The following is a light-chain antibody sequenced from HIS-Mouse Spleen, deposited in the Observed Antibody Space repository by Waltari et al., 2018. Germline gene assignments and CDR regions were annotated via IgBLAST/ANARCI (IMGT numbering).Light chain of an antibody. Sequence: QSALTQPASVSGSPGPSITISCTGTSSDVGRYNLVSWYQQHPGKAPKPMIYEGSKRPSGVSNRFSGSKSGNTASLTISGLQAEDEADYYCCSYAGSSTWVFGGGTKLTVL. V-gene: IGLV2-23*01. CDR3: CSYAGSSTWV. J-gene: IGLJ3*02. CDR1: SSDVGRYNL. CDR2: EGS.